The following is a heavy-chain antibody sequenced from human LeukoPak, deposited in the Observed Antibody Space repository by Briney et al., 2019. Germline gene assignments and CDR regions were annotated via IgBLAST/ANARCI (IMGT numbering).Heavy chain of an antibody. CDR2: IYYSGST. CDR1: GGSLSIGDYY. Sequence: PSETLSLTCTVSGGSLSIGDYYWSWIRQPPGKGLEWIGYIYYSGSTYYNPSLKSRVTISVDTSKNQFSLKLSSVTAADTAVYYCARAYDFWSGNYYYYMDVWGKGTTVTVSS. CDR3: ARAYDFWSGNYYYYMDV. D-gene: IGHD3-3*01. J-gene: IGHJ6*03. V-gene: IGHV4-30-4*08.